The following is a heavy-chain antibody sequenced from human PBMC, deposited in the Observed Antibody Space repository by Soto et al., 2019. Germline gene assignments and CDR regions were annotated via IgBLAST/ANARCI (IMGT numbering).Heavy chain of an antibody. CDR3: ARALDCSSTSCLEYYYYYGMDV. Sequence: GASVKGSCKASGYTFTSYYTHWVRQAPGQGLEWMGIINPSGGSTSYAQKFQGRVTMTRDTSTSTVYMELSSLRSEDTAVYYCARALDCSSTSCLEYYYYYGMDVWGQGTTVTVSS. CDR2: INPSGGST. J-gene: IGHJ6*02. CDR1: GYTFTSYY. D-gene: IGHD2-2*01. V-gene: IGHV1-46*01.